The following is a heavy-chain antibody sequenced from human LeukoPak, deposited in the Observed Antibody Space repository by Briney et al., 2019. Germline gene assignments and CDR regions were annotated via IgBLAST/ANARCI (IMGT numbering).Heavy chain of an antibody. D-gene: IGHD3-16*01. V-gene: IGHV4-39*01. CDR1: GSSITSVSHY. J-gene: IGHJ4*02. Sequence: PSETLSLTCTISGSSITSVSHYWGWIRQPPGKGLEWIGDIYYTGSTYYSPSLRSRVTMSVHTSQNQFSLRLNSVTAVDTAVYYCARRWGNIVGVTYEYWGQGTLVTVSS. CDR3: ARRWGNIVGVTYEY. CDR2: IYYTGST.